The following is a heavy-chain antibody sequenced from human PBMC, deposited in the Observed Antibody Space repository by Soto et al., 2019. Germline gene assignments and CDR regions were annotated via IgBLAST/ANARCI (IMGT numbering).Heavy chain of an antibody. CDR1: GGTFSSYA. CDR2: VIPIFGTA. CDR3: AREDRYYGSWSYTYYYRKGV. D-gene: IGHD3-10*01. V-gene: IGHV1-69*06. Sequence: QVQLVQSGAEVKKPGSSVKVSCKASGGTFSSYAISWVRQAPGQGLEWMGGVIPIFGTANYAQKFQGRVTQTADKPASTDYMELSSLGSEDTAVYYSAREDRYYGSWSYTYYYRKGVWGQGNTVTVSS. J-gene: IGHJ6*02.